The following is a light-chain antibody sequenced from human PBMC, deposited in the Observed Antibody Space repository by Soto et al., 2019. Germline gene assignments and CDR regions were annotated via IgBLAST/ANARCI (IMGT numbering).Light chain of an antibody. CDR3: AAWDDSRSGWV. V-gene: IGLV1-47*02. CDR1: SSNIGSNY. J-gene: IGLJ3*02. CDR2: SNN. Sequence: QSVLTQPPSASGTPGQRVTISCTGSSSNIGSNYVYWYQQLPATAPKLLIYSNNQRPSGVPARFSASKSSTSASLAISGLRSEDEADYYCAAWDDSRSGWVFGGGTKLTVL.